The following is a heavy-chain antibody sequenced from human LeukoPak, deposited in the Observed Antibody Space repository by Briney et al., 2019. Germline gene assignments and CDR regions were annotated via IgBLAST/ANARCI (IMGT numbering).Heavy chain of an antibody. CDR3: ARADSSSFNWFDP. V-gene: IGHV1-8*02. D-gene: IGHD6-13*01. J-gene: IGHJ5*02. Sequence: ASVKVSCKASGYTFTSYGISWVRQATGQGLEWMGWMNPNSGNTGYAQKFQGRVTMTRNTSISTAYMELSSLRSEDTAVYYCARADSSSFNWFDPWGQGTLVTVSS. CDR1: GYTFTSYG. CDR2: MNPNSGNT.